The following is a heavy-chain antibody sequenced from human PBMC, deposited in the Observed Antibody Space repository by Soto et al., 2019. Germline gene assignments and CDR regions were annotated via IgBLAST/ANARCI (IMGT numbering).Heavy chain of an antibody. J-gene: IGHJ4*02. V-gene: IGHV3-11*01. D-gene: IGHD2-15*01. Sequence: PGGSLRLSCAASGFTFSDYYMSWIRQAPGKGLEWLSYISRSDSTIYYADSVKGRFTISRDNAKKSLFLQMNSLRADDTAVYYCARGGSLSGGYDYWGQGTLVTVSS. CDR3: ARGGSLSGGYDY. CDR1: GFTFSDYY. CDR2: ISRSDSTI.